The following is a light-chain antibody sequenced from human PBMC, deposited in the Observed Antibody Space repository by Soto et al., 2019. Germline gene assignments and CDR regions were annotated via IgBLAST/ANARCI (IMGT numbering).Light chain of an antibody. CDR1: SNDVGAYNF. CDR2: EVR. V-gene: IGLV2-14*01. CDR3: SSYTTDSTNE. J-gene: IGLJ3*02. Sequence: QSVLTQPASVSGSPGQSITISCTGTSNDVGAYNFVSWYQQHPGKGPKLIIYEVRNRPPGVSDRFSASKSGNTASLTISGLQAEDEADYYCSSYTTDSTNEFGGGTKLTVL.